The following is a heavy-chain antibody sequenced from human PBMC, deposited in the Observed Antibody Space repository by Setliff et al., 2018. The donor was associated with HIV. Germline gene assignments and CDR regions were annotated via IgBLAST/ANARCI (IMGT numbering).Heavy chain of an antibody. CDR1: GFTFSSYW. J-gene: IGHJ3*02. CDR2: RKQDGSEK. D-gene: IGHD3-3*01. CDR3: ARDRGYFDFWSGYYTDDAFDI. Sequence: GGSLRLSCAASGFTFSSYWMSWVRQAPGKGLEWVANRKQDGSEKYYVDSVKGRFTIARDNAKNSLYLQMNSLRAEDTAVYYCARDRGYFDFWSGYYTDDAFDIWGQGTMVTVSS. V-gene: IGHV3-7*03.